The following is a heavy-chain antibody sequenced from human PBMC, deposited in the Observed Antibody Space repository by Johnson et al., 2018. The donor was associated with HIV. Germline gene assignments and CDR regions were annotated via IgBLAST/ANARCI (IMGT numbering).Heavy chain of an antibody. V-gene: IGHV3-30*04. Sequence: QMLLVESGGGVVQPGRSLRLSCAASGFTFSSYTMQWVRQAPGKGLEWVAVMSYDGISEYNADSVKGRFTISRDNSKNTLYLQMNSLRAEDTAVYYCARDGGSTRVDAFDIWGQGTMVTVSS. D-gene: IGHD1-26*01. CDR3: ARDGGSTRVDAFDI. J-gene: IGHJ3*02. CDR2: MSYDGISE. CDR1: GFTFSSYT.